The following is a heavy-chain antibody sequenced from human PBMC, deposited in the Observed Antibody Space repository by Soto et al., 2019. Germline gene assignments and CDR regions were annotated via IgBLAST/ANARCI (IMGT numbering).Heavy chain of an antibody. J-gene: IGHJ2*01. V-gene: IGHV1-69*02. Sequence: QVQLVQSGAEVKKPGSSVNVSCKASGGTFSSYTISWVRQAPGQGLEWMGRIIPILGIANYAQKFQGRVTITADKSTSTAYMPLSSLRSEDTAVYYCARGGLRPLAAGIFDLWGRGTLVTVSS. CDR3: ARGGLRPLAAGIFDL. CDR1: GGTFSSYT. CDR2: IIPILGIA. D-gene: IGHD2-21*01.